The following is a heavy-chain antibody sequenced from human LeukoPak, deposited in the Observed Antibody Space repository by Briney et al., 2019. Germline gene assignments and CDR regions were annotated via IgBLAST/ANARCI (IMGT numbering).Heavy chain of an antibody. V-gene: IGHV1-2*02. CDR2: INPNSGGT. D-gene: IGHD1-14*01. Sequence: ASVKVSCKASGYTFTGYYMHWVRQAPGQGLEWMGWINPNSGGTNYAQKFQGRVTMTRDTSISTAYMELSSLRSEDTAVYYCARSSGRSPNRDYMDVWGKGTTVTISS. CDR3: ARSSGRSPNRDYMDV. J-gene: IGHJ6*03. CDR1: GYTFTGYY.